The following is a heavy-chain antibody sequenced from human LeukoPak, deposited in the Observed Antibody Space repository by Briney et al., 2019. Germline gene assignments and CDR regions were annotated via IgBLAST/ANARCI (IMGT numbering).Heavy chain of an antibody. CDR2: ISAYNGNT. CDR1: GYTFTSYG. J-gene: IGHJ3*02. D-gene: IGHD3-10*01. CDR3: ARDRNYYGSGSYRIAFFDI. Sequence: EASVKVSCKASGYTFTSYGISWVRQAPGQGLEWMVWISAYNGNTNYAQKLQGRVTMTTDTSTSTAYMELRSLRSDDTAVYYCARDRNYYGSGSYRIAFFDIWGQGTMVTVSS. V-gene: IGHV1-18*01.